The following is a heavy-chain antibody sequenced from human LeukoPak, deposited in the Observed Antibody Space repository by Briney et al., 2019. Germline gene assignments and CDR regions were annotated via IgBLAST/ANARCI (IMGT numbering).Heavy chain of an antibody. D-gene: IGHD3-22*01. CDR2: INHSGST. J-gene: IGHJ6*03. Sequence: SETLSLTCAVYGGSFGGYYWSWILQPPGKGLEWIGEINHSGSTKYNPSLKSRVTISVDTSKNQFSLKLSSVTAADTAVYYCARRLWYYYDSSGYYPTLYYYYYMDVWGKGTTVTISS. CDR1: GGSFGGYY. CDR3: ARRLWYYYDSSGYYPTLYYYYYMDV. V-gene: IGHV4-34*01.